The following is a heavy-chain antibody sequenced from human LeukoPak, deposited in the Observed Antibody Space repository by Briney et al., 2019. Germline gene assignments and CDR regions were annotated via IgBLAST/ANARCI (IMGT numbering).Heavy chain of an antibody. V-gene: IGHV3-23*01. CDR3: AKDGGLWVSAHWGDS. J-gene: IGHJ4*02. CDR1: VFAFSSHA. Sequence: GSLRLSCAASVFAFSSHAMTWVRQAPGKGLKWVSTITTGDGNTYYADSVKGRFTVSRDDSKYTLYLQMNSLRAEDTAVYYCAKDGGLWVSAHWGDSWGRGTLVTVSS. D-gene: IGHD7-27*01. CDR2: ITTGDGNT.